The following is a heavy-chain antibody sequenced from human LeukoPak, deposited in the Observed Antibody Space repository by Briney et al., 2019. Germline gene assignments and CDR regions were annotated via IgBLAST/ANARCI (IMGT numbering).Heavy chain of an antibody. CDR3: ARSQNNYDILTGYYPISFDY. D-gene: IGHD3-9*01. CDR2: ISTAGDP. V-gene: IGHV3-13*05. Sequence: GGSLRLSCTASGFTFSSYDMHWVRQDKGKGLEWVSAISTAGDPYYADSVKGRFTISRDNSKNTLYLQMNSLRAEDTAVYYCARSQNNYDILTGYYPISFDYWGQGTLVTVSS. CDR1: GFTFSSYD. J-gene: IGHJ4*02.